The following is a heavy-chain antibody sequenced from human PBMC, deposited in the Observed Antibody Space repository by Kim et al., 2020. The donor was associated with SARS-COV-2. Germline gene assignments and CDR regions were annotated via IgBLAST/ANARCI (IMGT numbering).Heavy chain of an antibody. CDR1: GGSISSYY. CDR2: IYYSRTT. D-gene: IGHD1-26*01. Sequence: SETLSLTCTVSGGSISSYYCSWIRQPPGKGLEWIGYIYYSRTTNYNPSLKSRVTISVDTSKNQFSLKLNSVTAAATAVYYCARHSLLWGDFDYCCQGTLV. CDR3: ARHSLLWGDFDY. V-gene: IGHV4-59*08. J-gene: IGHJ4*02.